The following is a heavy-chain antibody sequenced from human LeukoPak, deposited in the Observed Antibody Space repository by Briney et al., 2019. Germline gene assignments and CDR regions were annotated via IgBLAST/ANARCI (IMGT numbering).Heavy chain of an antibody. D-gene: IGHD2-15*01. V-gene: IGHV3-7*01. Sequence: GGSLRLSCAVSGFTFKNYAMSWIRQAPGKGLEWVANIKQDGSEKCYVDSVKGRFTISRDNAKNSLYLQMNSLRAEDTAVYYCARDRWELLSNSYHYCGLDVWGQGTTVTVSS. CDR3: ARDRWELLSNSYHYCGLDV. CDR2: IKQDGSEK. J-gene: IGHJ6*02. CDR1: GFTFKNYA.